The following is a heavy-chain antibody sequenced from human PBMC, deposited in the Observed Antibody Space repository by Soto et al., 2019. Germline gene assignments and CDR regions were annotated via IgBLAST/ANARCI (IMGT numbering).Heavy chain of an antibody. Sequence: QVQLVESGGGVVQPGRSLRLSCAASGFTFSSYAMHWVRQAPGKGLEWVAVISYDGSNKYYADSVKGRFTISRDNSKNTLYLQMNSLRAEDTAVYYCARDVGGWGGWANYFDYWGQGTLVTVSS. CDR1: GFTFSSYA. V-gene: IGHV3-30-3*01. CDR3: ARDVGGWGGWANYFDY. CDR2: ISYDGSNK. J-gene: IGHJ4*02. D-gene: IGHD3-16*01.